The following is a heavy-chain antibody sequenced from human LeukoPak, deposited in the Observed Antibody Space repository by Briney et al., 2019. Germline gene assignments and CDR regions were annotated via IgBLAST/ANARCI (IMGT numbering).Heavy chain of an antibody. D-gene: IGHD2-21*01. Sequence: GGSLRLSCAASGFTFSNYAMHWVRQAPGKGLEWVTFIRYDGSNKYYADSVKGRFTISRDNAKNSLYLQMNSLRAEDTALYYCAREGGGGMVAFDIWGQGTMVTVSS. V-gene: IGHV3-30*02. CDR2: IRYDGSNK. CDR3: AREGGGGMVAFDI. J-gene: IGHJ3*02. CDR1: GFTFSNYA.